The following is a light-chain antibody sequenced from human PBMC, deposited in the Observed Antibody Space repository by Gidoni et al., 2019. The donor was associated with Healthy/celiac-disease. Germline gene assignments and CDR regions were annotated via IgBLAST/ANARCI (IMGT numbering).Light chain of an antibody. Sequence: QSVLPQPPSASGTPRQRVTISCSGSSSNIGSNYVYWYQQRTGTDPKLLIDRNNQRPSGVPDRFSGSKSGTSASLAISGLRSEDEADYYCAAWDDSLSAGVFGGGTKLTVL. CDR2: RNN. V-gene: IGLV1-47*01. CDR3: AAWDDSLSAGV. J-gene: IGLJ2*01. CDR1: SSNIGSNY.